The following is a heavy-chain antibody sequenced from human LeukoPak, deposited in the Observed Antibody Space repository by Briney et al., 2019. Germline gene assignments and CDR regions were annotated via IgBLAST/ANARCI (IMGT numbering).Heavy chain of an antibody. CDR2: ISDSGGST. CDR3: AKRGVVIRVILVGFHKEAYYFES. V-gene: IGHV3-23*01. Sequence: GGSLRLSCAVSGITLNNYGMTWVRQAPGKGLEWVAGISDSGGSTKYADSVKGRFTISRDNPKDTLYLQMNSLRAEDTAVYFCAKRGVVIRVILVGFHKEAYYFESWGQGALVTVSS. CDR1: GITLNNYG. J-gene: IGHJ4*02. D-gene: IGHD3/OR15-3a*01.